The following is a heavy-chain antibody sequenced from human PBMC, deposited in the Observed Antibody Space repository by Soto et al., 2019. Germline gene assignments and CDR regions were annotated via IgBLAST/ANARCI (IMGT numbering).Heavy chain of an antibody. CDR1: GYTFTSYA. J-gene: IGHJ6*02. V-gene: IGHV1-3*01. CDR2: INAGNGNT. Sequence: GASVKVSCKASGYTFTSYAMHWVRQAPGQRLEWMGWINAGNGNTKYSQKFQGRVTITRDTSASTAYMELSSLRSEDTAVYYCARAPYDSSGYYRTLDYYGMDVWGQGTTVTVSS. D-gene: IGHD3-22*01. CDR3: ARAPYDSSGYYRTLDYYGMDV.